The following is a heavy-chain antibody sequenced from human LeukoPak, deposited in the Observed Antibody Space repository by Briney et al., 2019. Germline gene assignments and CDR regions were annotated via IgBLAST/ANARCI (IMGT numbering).Heavy chain of an antibody. CDR2: INPSGGST. J-gene: IGHJ4*02. Sequence: GASVKVSCKASGYTFTSYYMHWVRQAPGQGLEWMGIINPSGGSTSYAQKFQGRVTITADESTSTAYMELSSLRSDDTAVYYCARDEYWVGATSYDYWGQGTLVTVSS. CDR3: ARDEYWVGATSYDY. V-gene: IGHV1-46*01. D-gene: IGHD1-26*01. CDR1: GYTFTSYY.